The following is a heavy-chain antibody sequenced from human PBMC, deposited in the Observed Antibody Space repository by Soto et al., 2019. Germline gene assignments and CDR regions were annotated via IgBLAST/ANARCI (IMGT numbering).Heavy chain of an antibody. J-gene: IGHJ4*02. CDR3: TTVSTVTHLRPFDY. CDR2: IKSKTDGGTT. D-gene: IGHD4-17*01. CDR1: GFTFSNAW. V-gene: IGHV3-15*01. Sequence: LSCAASGFTFSNAWMSWVRQAPGKGLEWVGRIKSKTDGGTTDYAAPVKGRFTISRDDSKNTLYLQMNSLKTEDTAVYYCTTVSTVTHLRPFDYWGQGTLVTVSS.